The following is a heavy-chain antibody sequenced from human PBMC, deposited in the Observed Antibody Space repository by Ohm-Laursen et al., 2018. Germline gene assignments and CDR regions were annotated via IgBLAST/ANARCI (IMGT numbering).Heavy chain of an antibody. CDR2: ISAYNGNT. V-gene: IGHV1-18*04. D-gene: IGHD4-17*01. Sequence: GSSVKVSCKASGYTFTGYYMHWVRQAPGQGLEWMGWISAYNGNTNYAQKLQGRVTMTTDTSTSTAYMELRSLRSDDTAVYYCARDLDYGDYEGFRTFDPWGQGTLVTVSS. J-gene: IGHJ5*02. CDR1: GYTFTGYY. CDR3: ARDLDYGDYEGFRTFDP.